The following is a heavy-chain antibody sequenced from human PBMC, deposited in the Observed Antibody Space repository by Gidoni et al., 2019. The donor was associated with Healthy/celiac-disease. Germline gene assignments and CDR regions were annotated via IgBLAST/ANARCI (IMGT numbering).Heavy chain of an antibody. CDR1: GFTFRNAW. CDR3: TTDDDYGDDAFDI. J-gene: IGHJ3*02. V-gene: IGHV3-15*01. Sequence: EVQLVESGGGLVKPGGSLTLSCAASGFTFRNAWMSWVRQAPGKGLAWVGRIKSKTDGGTTDYAAPVKGRFTISRDDSKNTLYLQMNSLKTEDTAVYYCTTDDDYGDDAFDIWGQGTMVTVSS. CDR2: IKSKTDGGTT. D-gene: IGHD4-17*01.